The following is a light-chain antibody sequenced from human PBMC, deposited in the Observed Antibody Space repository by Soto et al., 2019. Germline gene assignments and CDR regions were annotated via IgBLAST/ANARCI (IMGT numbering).Light chain of an antibody. CDR1: SGYSTYA. CDR2: INYDGTH. CDR3: QSLGTGIQV. V-gene: IGLV4-69*01. Sequence: QAVVTQSPSASDSLGASVKLTCTLSSGYSTYAIAWHQQQSEKGPRFLMKINYDGTHSKGDGFFDRFSGSSSGAERHLTISSLQSDDEADYYCQSLGTGIQVFGGGTKVTVL. J-gene: IGLJ3*02.